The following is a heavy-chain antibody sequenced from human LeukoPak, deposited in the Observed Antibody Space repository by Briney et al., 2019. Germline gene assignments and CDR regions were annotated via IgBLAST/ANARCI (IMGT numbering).Heavy chain of an antibody. V-gene: IGHV3-7*01. J-gene: IGHJ4*02. CDR2: IKQDGSEK. D-gene: IGHD3-3*01. CDR1: GFTFSSYW. Sequence: GGSLRLSCAASGFTFSSYWMSWVRQAPGKGLEWVANIKQDGSEKYYVDSVKGRFTIDNAKNSLYLQMNSLRADDTAVYYCARDSGYDFWSGYPDYWGQGTLVTVSS. CDR3: ARDSGYDFWSGYPDY.